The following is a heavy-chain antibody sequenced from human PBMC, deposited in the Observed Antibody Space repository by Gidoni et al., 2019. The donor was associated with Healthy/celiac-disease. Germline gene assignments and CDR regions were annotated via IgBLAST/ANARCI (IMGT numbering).Heavy chain of an antibody. CDR3: ARRGWELPHFDY. CDR1: GGSFSRCSYY. J-gene: IGHJ4*02. CDR2: IYYSGST. V-gene: IGHV4-61*01. D-gene: IGHD1-26*01. Sequence: QVQLQESGPGLVKPSETLSLTCTVSGGSFSRCSYYWSWIRQPPGKGLEWIGYIYYSGSTNYNPSLKSRVTIAVDTSKNQFSLKLSSVTAADTAVYYCARRGWELPHFDYWGQGTLVTVSS.